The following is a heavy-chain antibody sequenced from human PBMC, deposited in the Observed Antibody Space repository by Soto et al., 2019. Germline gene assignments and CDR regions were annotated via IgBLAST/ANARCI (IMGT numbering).Heavy chain of an antibody. CDR2: ISGYNGNT. CDR3: ARDTWRITMIVVVPVAFDY. CDR1: GYTFTSYY. J-gene: IGHJ4*01. V-gene: IGHV1-18*01. Sequence: ASVKVSCKASGYTFTSYYISWVRHAPGQGLEWMGWISGYNGNTNYAQKLQGRVTMTTDTSTSTAYMELRSLRSDDTAVYYCARDTWRITMIVVVPVAFDYWG. D-gene: IGHD3-22*01.